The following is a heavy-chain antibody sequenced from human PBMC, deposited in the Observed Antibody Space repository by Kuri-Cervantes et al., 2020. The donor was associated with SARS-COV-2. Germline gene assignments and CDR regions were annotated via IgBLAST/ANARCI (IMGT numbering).Heavy chain of an antibody. D-gene: IGHD1-14*01. V-gene: IGHV3-74*01. J-gene: IGHJ1*01. Sequence: GESLKISCAASGFTFSGHWIHWVRQAPGKGLVWVSRINPDGSYTNNADSVKGRFTISRDNSKNTLYLQMNSLRADDTAVYYCASLSTGYFQHWGQGTLVTVSS. CDR2: INPDGSYT. CDR3: ASLSTGYFQH. CDR1: GFTFSGHW.